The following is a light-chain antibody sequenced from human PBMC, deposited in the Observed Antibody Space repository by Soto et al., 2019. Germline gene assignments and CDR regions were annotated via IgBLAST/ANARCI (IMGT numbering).Light chain of an antibody. CDR3: AAWDDSLSAYV. V-gene: IGLV1-47*01. Sequence: QSVLTQPPSVSGAPGQRVTISCTGSGSNIGAGYDVHWYQQLPGTAPKLLIYRNNQRPSGVPDRFSDSKSGTSASLAISGLRSEDEADYYCAAWDDSLSAYVFGTGTKVAVL. CDR2: RNN. J-gene: IGLJ1*01. CDR1: GSNIGAGYD.